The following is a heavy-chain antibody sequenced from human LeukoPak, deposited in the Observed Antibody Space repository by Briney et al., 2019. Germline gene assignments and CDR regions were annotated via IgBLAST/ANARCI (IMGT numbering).Heavy chain of an antibody. Sequence: SETLSLTCTVSGGSISSHYWSWIRQPPGKGLEWIGYIYYSGSTNYNPSLKSRVTISVDTSKNQFSLKLSSATAADTAVYYCARDVRGVIDYWGQGTLVTVSS. CDR1: GGSISSHY. V-gene: IGHV4-59*11. CDR3: ARDVRGVIDY. D-gene: IGHD3-10*02. CDR2: IYYSGST. J-gene: IGHJ4*02.